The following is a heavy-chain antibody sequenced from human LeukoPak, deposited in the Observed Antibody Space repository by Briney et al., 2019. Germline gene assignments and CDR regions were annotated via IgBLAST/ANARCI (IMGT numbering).Heavy chain of an antibody. CDR3: ARVLVSSWYYFDY. CDR1: GFTVSNNY. Sequence: GGSLRLSCAASGFTVSNNYMTWVRQAPGKGLVWVSRINSDGSSTSYADSVKGRFTISRDNAKNTLYLQMYSLRAEDTAVYYCARVLVSSWYYFDYWGQGTLVTVSS. J-gene: IGHJ4*02. CDR2: INSDGSST. V-gene: IGHV3-74*01. D-gene: IGHD6-13*01.